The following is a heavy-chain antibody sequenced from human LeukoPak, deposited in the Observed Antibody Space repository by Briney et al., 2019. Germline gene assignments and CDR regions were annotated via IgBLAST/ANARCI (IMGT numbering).Heavy chain of an antibody. V-gene: IGHV3-30*03. D-gene: IGHD3-10*01. CDR1: ELTFRSYA. CDR2: ISYDGETT. Sequence: GRSLRLSCTASELTFRSYAMHWVRQAPGKGLEWVAVISYDGETTDHADSMKGRFTISRDNSKDTLYLQMNSLRPEDTAVYYCAGGGNFGERRDDWGQGTLVAVSS. J-gene: IGHJ4*02. CDR3: AGGGNFGERRDD.